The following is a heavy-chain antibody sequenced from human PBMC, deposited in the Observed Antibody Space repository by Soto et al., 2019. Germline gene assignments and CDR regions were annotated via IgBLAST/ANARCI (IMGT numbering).Heavy chain of an antibody. D-gene: IGHD1-26*01. CDR2: IIPIFGTA. CDR3: ARVIWGGGATSLGGYYGMDV. V-gene: IGHV1-69*12. J-gene: IGHJ6*02. CDR1: GGTFSSYA. Sequence: QVQLVQSGAEVKKPGSSVKVSCKASGGTFSSYAISWVRQAPGQGLEWMGGIIPIFGTANYAQKFQGRVTITADDSTSTAYMELSSLGSEDTAVYYCARVIWGGGATSLGGYYGMDVWGQGTTVTVSS.